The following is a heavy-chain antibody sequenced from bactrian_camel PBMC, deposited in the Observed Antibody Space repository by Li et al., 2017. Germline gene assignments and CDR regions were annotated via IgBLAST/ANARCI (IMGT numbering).Heavy chain of an antibody. V-gene: IGHV3S55*01. J-gene: IGHJ6*01. CDR2: IDSLGST. CDR1: GITYCRYD. Sequence: HVQLVESGGGSVQAGGSLRLSCAASGITYCRYDMSWYRQAPGKEREFVSRIDSLGSTTYADSVKGRFTVSQDSANNILTLQMSNLKPEDTAMYYCATFKPCVSAVQALGQLQTAFPLGHGTQVTVS. D-gene: IGHD3*01. CDR3: ATFKPCVSAVQALGQLQTAFP.